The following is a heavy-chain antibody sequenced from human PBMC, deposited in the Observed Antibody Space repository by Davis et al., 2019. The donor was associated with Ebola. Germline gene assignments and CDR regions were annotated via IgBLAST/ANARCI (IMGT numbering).Heavy chain of an antibody. V-gene: IGHV3-33*05. CDR2: ISYDELSK. J-gene: IGHJ6*04. CDR1: GFSLTPFD. Sequence: GESLKISCAASGFSLTPFDMNWVRRSPGKGLEWVAFISYDELSKYYADSIQGRFAIFRDKSKNSLYLQMSDLRDEDTAIYHCARIADRQAMSIRGSHNFGMDVWGKGTTVTVSS. D-gene: IGHD1-1*01. CDR3: ARIADRQAMSIRGSHNFGMDV.